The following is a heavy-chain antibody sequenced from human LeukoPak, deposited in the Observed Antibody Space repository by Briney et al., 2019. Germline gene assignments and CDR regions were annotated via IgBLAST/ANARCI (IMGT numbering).Heavy chain of an antibody. CDR3: ILAAAGPAY. J-gene: IGHJ4*02. Sequence: PGGSLRLSCAASGFTFSNAWMTWVRQALGKEPEWLGRIRGKADGETTDYAAPVKGRFTISRDDSKDILYLQMNSLTTEDTAVYYCILAAAGPAYWGQGALVTVSS. V-gene: IGHV3-15*01. CDR1: GFTFSNAW. D-gene: IGHD6-13*01. CDR2: IRGKADGETT.